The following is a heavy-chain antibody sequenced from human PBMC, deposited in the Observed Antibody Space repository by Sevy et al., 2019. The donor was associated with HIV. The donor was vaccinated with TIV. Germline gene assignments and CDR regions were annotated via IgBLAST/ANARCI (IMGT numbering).Heavy chain of an antibody. D-gene: IGHD3-22*01. CDR1: GFTFSSYA. V-gene: IGHV3-30-3*01. Sequence: GGSLRLSCAASGFTFSSYAMHWVRQAPGKGLEWVAVISYDGSNKYYADSVKGRFTNSRDNSKNTLYLQMNSLRAEDTAVYYCARDTYYDSSGYYGYWGQGTLVTVSS. CDR3: ARDTYYDSSGYYGY. J-gene: IGHJ4*02. CDR2: ISYDGSNK.